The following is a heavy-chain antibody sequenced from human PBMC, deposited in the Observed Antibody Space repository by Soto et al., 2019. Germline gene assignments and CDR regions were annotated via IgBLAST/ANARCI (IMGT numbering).Heavy chain of an antibody. D-gene: IGHD2-21*01. V-gene: IGHV1-18*04. CDR2: ISAYNGNT. CDR1: GYTFTSYG. J-gene: IGHJ4*02. Sequence: ASVKVSCKASGYTFTSYGISWVRQAPGQGPEWMGGISAYNGNTNYAQKLQGRVTMTTDTSTSTAYMELRSLPSEDTAVYYCARGHPVMSFDYWGQGTLGTGFS. CDR3: ARGHPVMSFDY.